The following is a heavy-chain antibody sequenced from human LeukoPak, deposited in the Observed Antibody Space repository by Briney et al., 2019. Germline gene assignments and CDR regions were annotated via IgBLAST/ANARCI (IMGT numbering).Heavy chain of an antibody. CDR1: GFTFSSYE. CDR2: ISISGSTI. V-gene: IGHV3-48*03. J-gene: IGHJ5*02. Sequence: GGSLRLSCAASGFTFSSYEMNWVRQAPGKGLEWVSYISISGSTISYADSVKGRFTISRDNAKNSLYLQMNSLRAEDTAVYYCARVAVVVPAAIQNPRLDNWFDPWGQGTLVTVSS. CDR3: ARVAVVVPAAIQNPRLDNWFDP. D-gene: IGHD2-2*01.